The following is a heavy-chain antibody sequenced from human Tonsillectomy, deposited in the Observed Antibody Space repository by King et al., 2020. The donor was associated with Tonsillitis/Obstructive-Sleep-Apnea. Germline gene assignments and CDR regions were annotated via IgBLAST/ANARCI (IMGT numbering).Heavy chain of an antibody. CDR2: IIPILGIA. CDR1: GGTSSRYG. J-gene: IGHJ6*02. D-gene: IGHD2-2*01. V-gene: IGHV1-69*10. CDR3: ARGSTRNPYSYGMDV. Sequence: QLVQSGAEVKKPGSSVKVSCKASGGTSSRYGINWVRQAPGQGLEWMGGIIPILGIANYAQKFQGRVTITADKSTSTAYMELSSLRSEDKAVYYCARGSTRNPYSYGMDVWGQGTTVTVSS.